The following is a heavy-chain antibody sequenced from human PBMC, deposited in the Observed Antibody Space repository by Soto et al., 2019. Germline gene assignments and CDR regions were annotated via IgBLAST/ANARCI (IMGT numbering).Heavy chain of an antibody. V-gene: IGHV5-51*01. CDR2: IYPGDSDN. CDR3: ARSYCNSTSFYTPIYYFDY. Sequence: PLDALKIYWLGSWYSFTSYWIGWVRQTPGKGLEWMGIIYPGDSDNIYRPSFQGHVTIAAEKSISTAYLQWSSLKASATATYYCARSYCNSTSFYTPIYYFDYWGQGTRVTVSS. D-gene: IGHD2-2*02. CDR1: WYSFTSYW. J-gene: IGHJ4*02.